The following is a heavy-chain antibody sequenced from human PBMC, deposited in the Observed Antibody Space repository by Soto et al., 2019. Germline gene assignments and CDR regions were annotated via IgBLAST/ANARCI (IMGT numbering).Heavy chain of an antibody. J-gene: IGHJ4*02. CDR3: ARPFAAQTVAGFDS. CDR1: GGSLSSGSYY. CDR2: IPYSGNT. D-gene: IGHD6-19*01. Sequence: QLQLQESGPGLVKTSETLTLTCTVSGGSLSSGSYYWGWIRQPPGKGLEWIGSIPYSGNTYYNPSLKTRVTLSVDASKNEFSLKLSSVTAADTAVYYCARPFAAQTVAGFDSWGQGTLVTVSS. V-gene: IGHV4-39*01.